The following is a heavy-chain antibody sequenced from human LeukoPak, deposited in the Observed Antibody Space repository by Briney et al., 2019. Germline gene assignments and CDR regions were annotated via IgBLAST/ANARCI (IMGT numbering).Heavy chain of an antibody. CDR1: GFTFSSYA. J-gene: IGHJ4*02. CDR2: ISGSGGST. CDR3: ASQTRIVVVPAVYGY. V-gene: IGHV3-23*01. D-gene: IGHD2-2*01. Sequence: GGSLRLSCAASGFTFSSYAMSWVRQAPGKGLEWVSAISGSGGSTYYADSVKGRSTISRDNSKNTLYLQMNSLRAEDTAVYYCASQTRIVVVPAVYGYWGQGTLVTVSS.